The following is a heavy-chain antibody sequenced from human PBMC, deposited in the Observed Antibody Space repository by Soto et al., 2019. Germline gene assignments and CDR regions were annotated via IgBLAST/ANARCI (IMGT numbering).Heavy chain of an antibody. V-gene: IGHV3-23*01. CDR2: ISGSGGST. CDR3: AKVVKYDVLTGYYKGPDYYGMDV. D-gene: IGHD3-9*01. CDR1: GFTFSTYA. Sequence: LRLSCAASGFTFSTYAMNWVRQAPGKGLEWVSNISGSGGSTHYADSVEGRFTISRDNSKNTLYLEMDSLRAEDTAVYYCAKVVKYDVLTGYYKGPDYYGMDVWGQGTTVTVSS. J-gene: IGHJ6*02.